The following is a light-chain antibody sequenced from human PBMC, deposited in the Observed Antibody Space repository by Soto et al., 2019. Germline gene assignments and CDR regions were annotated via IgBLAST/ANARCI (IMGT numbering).Light chain of an antibody. J-gene: IGKJ4*01. CDR2: DVS. V-gene: IGKV3-11*01. CDR1: QSVSSF. Sequence: EIVLTQSPATLSLSPGEIATLSCRASQSVSSFLAWYQHKPGRAPRLLLYDVSNRATGIPARFSGSGSETEFTLNISSLEPEDFAVYYCHQRSSWPLSFGGGTNVEIK. CDR3: HQRSSWPLS.